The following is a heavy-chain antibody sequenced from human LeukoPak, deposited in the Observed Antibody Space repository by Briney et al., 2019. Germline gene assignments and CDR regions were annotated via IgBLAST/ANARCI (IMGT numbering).Heavy chain of an antibody. D-gene: IGHD3-22*01. Sequence: GSLRLSCAASGFTFSSYAMSWVRQAPGKGLEWVSLIRGNGGNTYYADSVKGRFTISRDNSKNTLYLQMNRLRAEDTAVYYCARVSSSGYFPDYWGQGTLVTVSS. V-gene: IGHV3-23*01. CDR1: GFTFSSYA. J-gene: IGHJ4*02. CDR2: IRGNGGNT. CDR3: ARVSSSGYFPDY.